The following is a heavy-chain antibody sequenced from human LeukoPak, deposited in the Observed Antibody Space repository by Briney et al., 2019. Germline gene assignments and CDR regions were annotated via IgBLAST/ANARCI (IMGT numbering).Heavy chain of an antibody. Sequence: PGGSLRLSCAASGFTFSSYSMNWVRQAPGKGLEWVSYISSSSSTIYYADSVKGRFTISRDNAKNSLYLQMNSLRDEDTAVYYCARVGGYSGYESKGDYWGQGTLVTVSS. CDR3: ARVGGYSGYESKGDY. D-gene: IGHD5-12*01. J-gene: IGHJ4*02. CDR2: ISSSSSTI. V-gene: IGHV3-48*02. CDR1: GFTFSSYS.